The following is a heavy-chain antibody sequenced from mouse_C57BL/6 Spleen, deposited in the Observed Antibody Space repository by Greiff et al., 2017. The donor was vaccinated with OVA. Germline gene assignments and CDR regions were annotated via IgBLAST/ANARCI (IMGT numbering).Heavy chain of an antibody. CDR2: IYPRSGNT. CDR1: GYTFTSYG. J-gene: IGHJ2*01. V-gene: IGHV1-81*01. Sequence: QVQLKQSGAELARPGASVKLSCKASGYTFTSYGISWVKQRTGQGLEWIGEIYPRSGNTYYNEKFKGKATLTADKSSSTAYMELRSLTSEDSAVYFCARPDYYGSSLRDYFDYWGQGTTLTVSS. D-gene: IGHD1-1*01. CDR3: ARPDYYGSSLRDYFDY.